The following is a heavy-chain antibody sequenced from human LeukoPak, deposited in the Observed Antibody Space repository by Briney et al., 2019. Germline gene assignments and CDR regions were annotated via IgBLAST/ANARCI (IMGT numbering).Heavy chain of an antibody. V-gene: IGHV3-21*01. J-gene: IGHJ6*02. CDR1: GFTLSSYA. Sequence: GGSLRLSCAASGFTLSSYAMSWVRQAPGKGLEWVSSISSSSSYIYYADSVKGRFTISRDNAKNSLYLQMNSLRAEDTAVYYCARAKSRYYYYGMDVWGQGTTVTVSS. CDR2: ISSSSSYI. CDR3: ARAKSRYYYYGMDV.